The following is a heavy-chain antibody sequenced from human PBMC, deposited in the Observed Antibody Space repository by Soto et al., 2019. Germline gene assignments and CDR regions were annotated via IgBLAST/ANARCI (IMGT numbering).Heavy chain of an antibody. V-gene: IGHV4-39*01. J-gene: IGHJ4*02. CDR3: ARLTGSSFFTY. CDR1: GGSVSSGSFY. D-gene: IGHD6-6*01. Sequence: SETLSLTCTVSGGSVSSGSFYWGWIRQPPGKGLEWIGSVYRSGDTYYNPSLNSRVTISVDTSKNQFSLKLASVSAADTAVYYCARLTGSSFFTYWGQGTLVTVSS. CDR2: VYRSGDT.